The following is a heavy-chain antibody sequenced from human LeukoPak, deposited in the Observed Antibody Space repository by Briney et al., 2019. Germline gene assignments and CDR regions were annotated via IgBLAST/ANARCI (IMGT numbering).Heavy chain of an antibody. D-gene: IGHD3/OR15-3a*01. CDR2: IFPNNGNT. J-gene: IGHJ4*02. CDR1: GYTFTFYY. Sequence: ASVKVSRKASGYTFTFYYIHWVRQAPGQGLEWMGWIFPNNGNTKYAQKFQGRFTMTRDTSISTAYMELTRLRSDDTAVYYCATGLGVLDPEANSWGQGTLVTVSS. CDR3: ATGLGVLDPEANS. V-gene: IGHV1-2*02.